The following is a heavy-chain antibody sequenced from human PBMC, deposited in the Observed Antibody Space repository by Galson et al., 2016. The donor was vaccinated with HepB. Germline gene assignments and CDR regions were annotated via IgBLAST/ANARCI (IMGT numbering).Heavy chain of an antibody. Sequence: SETLSLTCTVSGGSISSSSYFWGWIRQPPGKGLEWIGSIYYSGSTYYNPSLMSRVTISLDTSKSQFSLKLSSVTAADTAVYYCARMITLGGVIDPNFDYWGQGTLVTVSS. CDR3: ARMITLGGVIDPNFDY. CDR2: IYYSGST. D-gene: IGHD3-16*02. V-gene: IGHV4-39*01. J-gene: IGHJ4*02. CDR1: GGSISSSSYF.